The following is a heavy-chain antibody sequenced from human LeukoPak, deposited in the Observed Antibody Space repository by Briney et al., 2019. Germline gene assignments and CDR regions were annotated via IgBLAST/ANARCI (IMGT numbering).Heavy chain of an antibody. J-gene: IGHJ3*02. V-gene: IGHV3-30*03. CDR2: ISYDGTNE. D-gene: IGHD2-2*01. CDR1: GFTFSIYG. Sequence: GGSLRLSCAASGFTFSIYGMHWVRQAPAKGLEGVAVISYDGTNEYYADSVKGRFTISRDNSKNTLYLQMNSLRPEDAAVYYCARDYFCSSTSCSATGAFDIWGQGTMVTVSS. CDR3: ARDYFCSSTSCSATGAFDI.